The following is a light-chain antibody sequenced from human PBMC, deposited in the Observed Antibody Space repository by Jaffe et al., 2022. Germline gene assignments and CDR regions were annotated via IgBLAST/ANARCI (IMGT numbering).Light chain of an antibody. J-gene: IGLJ1*01. CDR2: KND. Sequence: QSVLTQPPSASGTPGQRVTISCSGSSSNIGSNYVYWYQQVPGTAPKLLIYKNDQWPSGVPDRFSGSKSGTSASLAISGLRSEDEADYYCAAWDGSLSGRVFGTGTKVTVL. CDR1: SSNIGSNY. V-gene: IGLV1-47*01. CDR3: AAWDGSLSGRV.